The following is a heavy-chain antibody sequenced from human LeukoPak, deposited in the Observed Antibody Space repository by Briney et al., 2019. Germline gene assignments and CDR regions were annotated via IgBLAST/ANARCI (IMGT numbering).Heavy chain of an antibody. CDR1: GGTFSSYA. J-gene: IGHJ6*03. CDR2: IIPIFGTA. V-gene: IGHV1-69*01. CDR3: ATPYDYVWGSPMDV. D-gene: IGHD3-16*01. Sequence: SVKVSCKASGGTFSSYAISWVRQAPGQGLEWMGGIIPIFGTANYAQKFQGRVTITADESTSTAYMELSSLRSDDTAVYYCATPYDYVWGSPMDVWGKGTTVTVSS.